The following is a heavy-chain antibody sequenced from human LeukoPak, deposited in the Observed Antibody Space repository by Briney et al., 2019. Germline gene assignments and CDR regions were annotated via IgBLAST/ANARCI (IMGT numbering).Heavy chain of an antibody. D-gene: IGHD2-2*01. V-gene: IGHV4-34*01. CDR1: GGSFSGYY. CDR3: ARVGYCSSTSCYVP. J-gene: IGHJ4*02. CDR2: INHSGST. Sequence: SETLSLTCAVYGGSFSGYYWSWIRQPPGKGLEWIGEINHSGSTNYNPSLKSRVTISVDTSKNQFSLKLSSVTATDTAVDHCARVGYCSSTSCYVPWGQGTLVTVSS.